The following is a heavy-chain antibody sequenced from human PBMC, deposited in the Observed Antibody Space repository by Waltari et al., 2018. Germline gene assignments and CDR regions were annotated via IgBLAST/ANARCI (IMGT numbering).Heavy chain of an antibody. CDR1: VGSISSGSYY. Sequence: QVQLQESGPGLVKPSQTLSLTCTVSVGSISSGSYYWSWIRQPAGTGLEWIGRIYTSGSNNYNPSLKSRVTISVDTSKNQFSLKLSSVTAADTAVYYCAREVAYYDILTDLLNYYYYMDVWGKGTTVTVSS. J-gene: IGHJ6*03. V-gene: IGHV4-61*02. CDR3: AREVAYYDILTDLLNYYYYMDV. D-gene: IGHD3-9*01. CDR2: IYTSGSN.